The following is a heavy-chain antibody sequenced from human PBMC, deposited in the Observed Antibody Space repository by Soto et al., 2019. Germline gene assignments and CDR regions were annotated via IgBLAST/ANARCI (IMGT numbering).Heavy chain of an antibody. CDR2: ISYDGSNK. D-gene: IGHD6-19*01. Sequence: GGSLRLSCAASGFTFSSYGMHWVRQAPGKGLEWVAVISYDGSNKYYADSVKGRFTISRDNSKNTLYLQMNSLRAEDTAVYYCARDLYSIAVGNFDYWGQGTLVTVSS. V-gene: IGHV3-30-3*01. J-gene: IGHJ4*02. CDR3: ARDLYSIAVGNFDY. CDR1: GFTFSSYG.